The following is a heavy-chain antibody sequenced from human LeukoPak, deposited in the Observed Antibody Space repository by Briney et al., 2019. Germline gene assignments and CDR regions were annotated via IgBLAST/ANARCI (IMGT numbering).Heavy chain of an antibody. CDR3: ARDSGYYDFWSGYYRVYYFDY. V-gene: IGHV7-4-1*02. D-gene: IGHD3-3*01. CDR1: GYTFTSYA. J-gene: IGHJ4*02. CDR2: INTNTGNP. Sequence: ASVKVSCKASGYTFTSYAMNWVRQAPGQGLEWMGWINTNTGNPTYAQGFTGRFVFSLDTSVSTAYLQISSLKAEDTAVYYCARDSGYYDFWSGYYRVYYFDYWGQGTLVTVSS.